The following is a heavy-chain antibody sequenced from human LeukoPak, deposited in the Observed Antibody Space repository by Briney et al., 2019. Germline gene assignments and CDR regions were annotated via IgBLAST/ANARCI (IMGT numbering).Heavy chain of an antibody. D-gene: IGHD4-11*01. J-gene: IGHJ6*02. CDR1: GYTFTGYY. Sequence: ASVKVSCKASGYTFTGYYMHWVRQAPGQGLEWMGWISAYNGNTNYAQKFQGRVTITADESTSTAYMELSSLRSEDTAVYYCARTTTQYYYYYYGMDVWGQGTTVTVSS. CDR2: ISAYNGNT. V-gene: IGHV1-18*04. CDR3: ARTTTQYYYYYYGMDV.